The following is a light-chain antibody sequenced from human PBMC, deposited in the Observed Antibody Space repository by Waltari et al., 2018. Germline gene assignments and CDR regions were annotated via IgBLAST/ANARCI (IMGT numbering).Light chain of an antibody. J-gene: IGKJ3*01. CDR3: QQYNDWPHT. CDR1: PRGCSN. V-gene: IGKV3-15*01. Sequence: ETLMTQSPATLSVSLGNRATLSRRASPRGCSNLAWYLRRPGHPPGLLLYGASTRATGVPARFSGSGSGTELTLTVSSLQSEDFGIYYCQQYNDWPHTFGPGTKVDIK. CDR2: GAS.